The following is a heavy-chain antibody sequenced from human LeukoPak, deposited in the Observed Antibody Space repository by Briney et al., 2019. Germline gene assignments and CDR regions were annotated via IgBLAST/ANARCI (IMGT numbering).Heavy chain of an antibody. Sequence: GGSLRLSCAASGFIFSTYAIHWVRQAPGKGLEYVSAISSNGGTTYYANSVKGRFTISRDNSKNTLYLQMGSLRAEDMAIYYCARSIGGATLDYWGQGTLVTVSA. CDR2: ISSNGGTT. CDR1: GFIFSTYA. J-gene: IGHJ4*02. V-gene: IGHV3-64*01. CDR3: ARSIGGATLDY. D-gene: IGHD1-26*01.